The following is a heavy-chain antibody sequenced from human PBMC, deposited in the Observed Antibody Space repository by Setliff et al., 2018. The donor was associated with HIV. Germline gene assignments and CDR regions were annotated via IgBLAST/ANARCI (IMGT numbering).Heavy chain of an antibody. CDR2: INAGNGNT. V-gene: IGHV1-3*01. CDR1: GYKFTDYY. D-gene: IGHD3-10*01. Sequence: ASVKVSCKASGYKFTDYYIHWVRQAPGQGLEWMGWINAGNGNTKYSQKFQERVTITRDTSATTAYMELSSLRSEDTAVYYCARDKLWPDYWGQGTLVTVSS. CDR3: ARDKLWPDY. J-gene: IGHJ4*02.